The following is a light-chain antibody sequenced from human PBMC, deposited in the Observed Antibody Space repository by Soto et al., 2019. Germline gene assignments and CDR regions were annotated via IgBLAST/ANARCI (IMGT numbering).Light chain of an antibody. CDR2: EAT. J-gene: IGKJ1*01. Sequence: DIQMTQSPSTLSASVGDRVTLTCRAGRSVHWLAWYQQKPGTAPKLLLYEATSLQSGVPSRFSGSGSGTEFTLTINGLQPDDFATYYCQQYYSYPWTFGQGTTVEIK. CDR1: RSVHW. CDR3: QQYYSYPWT. V-gene: IGKV1-5*01.